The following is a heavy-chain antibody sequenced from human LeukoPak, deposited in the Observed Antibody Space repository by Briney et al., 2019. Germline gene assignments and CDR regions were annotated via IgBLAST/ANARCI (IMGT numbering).Heavy chain of an antibody. Sequence: SQTLSLTCAVSGGSISSGSFYWSWIRQSAGKGLEWIGHIYISGSTNYNPSLKSRVTISVDTSKNQFSLKLSSVTAADTAVYYCARRAEYSYGHIRRSRYYYYMDVWGKGTTVTVSS. D-gene: IGHD5-18*01. V-gene: IGHV4-61*09. CDR3: ARRAEYSYGHIRRSRYYYYMDV. CDR1: GGSISSGSFY. J-gene: IGHJ6*03. CDR2: IYISGST.